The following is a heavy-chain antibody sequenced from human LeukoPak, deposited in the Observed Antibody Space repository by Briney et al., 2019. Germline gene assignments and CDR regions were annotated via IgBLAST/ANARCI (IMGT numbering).Heavy chain of an antibody. D-gene: IGHD3-9*01. V-gene: IGHV1-24*01. CDR1: GYTLTELS. CDR3: ATSNVLRYFDWQNWFDP. CDR2: FDPEDGET. J-gene: IGHJ5*02. Sequence: GASVKVSCKVSGYTLTELSMHWVRQAPGKGLEWMGGFDPEDGETIYAQKFQGRVTMTEDTSTDTAYMELSSLRSEDTAVYYCATSNVLRYFDWQNWFDPWGQGTLVTVSS.